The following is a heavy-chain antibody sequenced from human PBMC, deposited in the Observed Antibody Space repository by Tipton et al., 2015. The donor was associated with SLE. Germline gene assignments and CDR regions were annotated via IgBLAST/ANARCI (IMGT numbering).Heavy chain of an antibody. D-gene: IGHD1-7*01. J-gene: IGHJ4*02. CDR1: GHSITSGYY. CDR3: ASQNWNYFY. CDR2: MLSGGST. V-gene: IGHV4-38-2*01. Sequence: GLVKPSETLSLTCSVSGHSITSGYYWAWIRQAPGKGLQWIGSMLSGGSTYYSPSLKSRLTISVDRSKNQFSLRLTSVTAADTALYYCASQNWNYFYWSQGTLVTVSS.